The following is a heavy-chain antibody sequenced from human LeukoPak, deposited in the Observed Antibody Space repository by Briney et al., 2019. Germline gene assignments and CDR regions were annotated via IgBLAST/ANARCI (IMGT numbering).Heavy chain of an antibody. CDR1: GFTFSSHA. Sequence: GGSLRLSCAASGFTFSSHAMHWVRQAPGKGLEYVSVIASNGDSTYYANSVKGRFTIARDNSKNMLYLQMGSLRAEDMAVYYCPRTERAYGAYDYWGQGTLVIVSS. J-gene: IGHJ4*02. CDR3: PRTERAYGAYDY. D-gene: IGHD4/OR15-4a*01. CDR2: IASNGDST. V-gene: IGHV3-64*01.